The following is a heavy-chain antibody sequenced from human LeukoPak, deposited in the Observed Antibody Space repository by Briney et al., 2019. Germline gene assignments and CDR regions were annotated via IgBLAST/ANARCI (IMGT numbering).Heavy chain of an antibody. J-gene: IGHJ4*02. V-gene: IGHV4-59*01. CDR2: IYYSGST. D-gene: IGHD3-10*01. CDR1: GGSISSYY. CDR3: ARGMVRGVIITV. Sequence: SETLSLTCTVSGGSISSYYWSWIRQPPGKGLEWIGYIYYSGSTNYNPSLKSRVTISVDTSKNQFSLKLSSVTAADTAVYYCARGMVRGVIITVWGQRTLVTVSS.